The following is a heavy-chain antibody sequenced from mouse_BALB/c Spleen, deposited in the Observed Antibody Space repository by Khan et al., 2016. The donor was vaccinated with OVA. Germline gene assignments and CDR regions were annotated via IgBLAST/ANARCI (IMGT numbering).Heavy chain of an antibody. J-gene: IGHJ3*01. D-gene: IGHD1-2*01. CDR1: GYTFTDYY. CDR2: LSPGSGDT. CDR3: ARRNYFGYTFAY. Sequence: QVQLQQSGAELARPGASVKLSCTASGYTFTDYYINWVKQRTGQGLEWIGELSPGSGDTYYNERFMGKATLTADKSSSTAYMQLSSLTTEASAVYFCARRNYFGYTFAYWGQGTLVTVSA. V-gene: IGHV1-77*01.